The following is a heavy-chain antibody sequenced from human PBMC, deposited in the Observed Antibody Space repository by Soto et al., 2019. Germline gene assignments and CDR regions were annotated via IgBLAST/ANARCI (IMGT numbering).Heavy chain of an antibody. CDR1: GVSFNSYA. D-gene: IGHD3-10*01. Sequence: GASVKVSCKASGVSFNSYAMSWVRQAPGQGLEWMGGIIPMSGIPNYAQKFKGRVTITADKSTNTVYLEVNNLTYDDTVVYYCTRRGRESANWFDPWGQGTQVTVSS. J-gene: IGHJ5*02. CDR2: IIPMSGIP. V-gene: IGHV1-69*10. CDR3: TRRGRESANWFDP.